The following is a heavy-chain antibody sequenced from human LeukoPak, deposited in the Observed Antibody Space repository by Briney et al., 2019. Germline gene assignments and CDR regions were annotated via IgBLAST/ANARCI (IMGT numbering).Heavy chain of an antibody. D-gene: IGHD1-7*01. J-gene: IGHJ5*02. CDR3: VRGVGVSRFNYLDP. Sequence: GGSLRLSCAASGFTFSSYAMHWVRQAPGKGLEWVAVIWYDASNKYYADSVKGRFTISRDNSKNTLYLQMNSLRDDDTAVYYCVRGVGVSRFNYLDPWGQGTLVIVSS. CDR2: IWYDASNK. CDR1: GFTFSSYA. V-gene: IGHV3-33*08.